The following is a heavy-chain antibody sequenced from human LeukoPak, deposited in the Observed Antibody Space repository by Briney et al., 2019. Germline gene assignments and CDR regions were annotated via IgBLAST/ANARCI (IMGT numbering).Heavy chain of an antibody. CDR2: IHHSGGT. V-gene: IGHV4-4*02. CDR3: ARDRGEYSYAYDY. D-gene: IGHD5-18*01. Sequence: SGTLSLTCAVSGASVSSNWWSWIRQPPGKGLEWIGEIHHSGGTNYNPSLKSRVIISVDKSKNQFSLILNSMTAADTAVYYCARDRGEYSYAYDYRGQGTLVTVSS. J-gene: IGHJ4*02. CDR1: GASVSSNW.